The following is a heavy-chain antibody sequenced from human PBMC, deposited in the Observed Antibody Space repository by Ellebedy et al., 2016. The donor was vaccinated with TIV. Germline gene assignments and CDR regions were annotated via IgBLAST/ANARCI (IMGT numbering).Heavy chain of an antibody. J-gene: IGHJ4*02. Sequence: GESLKISCAASGFTFNTYAMSWVRQAPGKGLEWVSAISGGGGTTYYADSVKGRFTISRDNSKNTLYLQMNSLRVEDTAVYYCAKGYYYDSSGYEPLDYWGQGTLVTVSS. V-gene: IGHV3-23*01. CDR1: GFTFNTYA. CDR2: ISGGGGTT. CDR3: AKGYYYDSSGYEPLDY. D-gene: IGHD3-22*01.